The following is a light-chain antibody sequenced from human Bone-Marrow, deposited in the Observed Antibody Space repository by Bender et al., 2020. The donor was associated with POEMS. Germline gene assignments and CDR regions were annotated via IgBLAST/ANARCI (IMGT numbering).Light chain of an antibody. V-gene: IGLV2-14*03. CDR1: SSDVGGYDH. CDR2: GVN. Sequence: QSALTQPASVSGSPGQSITISCSGTSSDVGGYDHVSWYQQHPGRAPKLMIYGVNHRPSGVSNRFSGSKAGNTASLTISGLQADDEAIYYCSSKTTNRDLVVFGGGTVLTVL. CDR3: SSKTTNRDLVV. J-gene: IGLJ2*01.